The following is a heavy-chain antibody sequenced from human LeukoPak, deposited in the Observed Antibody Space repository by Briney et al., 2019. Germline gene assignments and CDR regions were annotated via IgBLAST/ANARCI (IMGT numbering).Heavy chain of an antibody. V-gene: IGHV3-7*04. J-gene: IGHJ3*02. CDR2: IRQDGSAK. D-gene: IGHD2-8*02. Sequence: PGRSLRLSCAASGFTFSSYWMSWVRQAPGKGLEWVANIRQDGSAKYYVDSVKSRFTISRDNARNSLYLQMNSLRAEDTAVFYCARGGYWDALDIWGQGTMVTVSS. CDR3: ARGGYWDALDI. CDR1: GFTFSSYW.